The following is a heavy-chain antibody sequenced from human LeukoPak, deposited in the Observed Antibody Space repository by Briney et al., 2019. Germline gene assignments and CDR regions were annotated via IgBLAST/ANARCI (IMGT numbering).Heavy chain of an antibody. Sequence: PGGSLRLSCATSGFIFSTYALSWVRQAPGEGLEWASSISGSGGSTYHADSVKGRSTISRDSSKNTLYLQMNSLRAEDTAIYYCARVIRAAPGKGYFDYWGQGTLVTVSS. CDR1: GFIFSTYA. CDR3: ARVIRAAPGKGYFDY. CDR2: ISGSGGST. D-gene: IGHD6-13*01. J-gene: IGHJ4*02. V-gene: IGHV3-23*01.